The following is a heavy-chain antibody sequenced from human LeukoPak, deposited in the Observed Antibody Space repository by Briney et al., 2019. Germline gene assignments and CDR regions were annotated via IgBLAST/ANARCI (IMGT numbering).Heavy chain of an antibody. CDR3: ARARSGWPHDAFDI. D-gene: IGHD6-19*01. CDR1: GYTFTSYA. CDR2: INTNTGNP. V-gene: IGHV7-4-1*02. J-gene: IGHJ3*02. Sequence: GASVKVSCTASGYTFTSYAMNWVRQAPGQGLEWMGWINTNTGNPTYAQGFTGRFVFSLDTSVSTAYLQISSLKAEDTAVYYCARARSGWPHDAFDIWGQGTMVTVSS.